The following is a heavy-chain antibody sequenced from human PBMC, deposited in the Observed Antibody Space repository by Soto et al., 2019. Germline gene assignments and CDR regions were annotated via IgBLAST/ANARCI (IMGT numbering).Heavy chain of an antibody. Sequence: ASVKVSCEACGYTLTGYYRHWVRQAPGQGLEWMGWINPNSGGTNYAQKFQGRVTMTRDTSISTAYMELSRLRSDDTAVYYCARDNYDILTGFDPWGQGTLVTVSS. V-gene: IGHV1-2*02. D-gene: IGHD3-9*01. CDR2: INPNSGGT. J-gene: IGHJ5*02. CDR1: GYTLTGYY. CDR3: ARDNYDILTGFDP.